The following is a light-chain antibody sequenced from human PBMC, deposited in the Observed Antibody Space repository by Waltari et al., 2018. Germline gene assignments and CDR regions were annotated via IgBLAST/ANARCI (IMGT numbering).Light chain of an antibody. CDR1: SSDVGDYTY. CDR2: DVS. Sequence: QSALTQPAPVSGSPGQSLPISCAGTSSDVGDYTYVSWYQQHTGKAPKLMIFDVSNRPSGVSNRFSGSKSGNTASLTISGRQAEDEADYYCSSYIRSSSTLVVFGGGTKLTVL. J-gene: IGLJ2*01. V-gene: IGLV2-14*03. CDR3: SSYIRSSSTLVV.